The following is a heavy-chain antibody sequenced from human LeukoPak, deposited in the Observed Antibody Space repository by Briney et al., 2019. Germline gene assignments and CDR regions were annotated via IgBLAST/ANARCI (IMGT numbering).Heavy chain of an antibody. CDR1: GLSFSSYG. J-gene: IGHJ4*02. Sequence: GGSLRLSCAASGLSFSSYGMHWVRQAPGKGLEWVAIVSNDGSTKYYADSVKGRFTISRDNSKNTLYLQMDSLRAEDSAVYYCAKDEGNTALFTHYFDYWGQETLVTVSS. D-gene: IGHD5-18*01. CDR2: VSNDGSTK. CDR3: AKDEGNTALFTHYFDY. V-gene: IGHV3-30*18.